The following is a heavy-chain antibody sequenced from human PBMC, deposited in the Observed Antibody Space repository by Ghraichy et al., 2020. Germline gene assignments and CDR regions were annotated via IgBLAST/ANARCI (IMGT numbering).Heavy chain of an antibody. Sequence: SLSLSCAASGFTFSSYSMNWVRQAPGKGLEWVSYISSSSSTIYYADSVKGRFTISRDNAKNSLYLQMNSLRDEDTAVYYCARAGYCSSTSCHYYYYGMDVWGQGTTVTVSS. CDR3: ARAGYCSSTSCHYYYYGMDV. J-gene: IGHJ6*02. V-gene: IGHV3-48*02. CDR2: ISSSSSTI. CDR1: GFTFSSYS. D-gene: IGHD2-2*01.